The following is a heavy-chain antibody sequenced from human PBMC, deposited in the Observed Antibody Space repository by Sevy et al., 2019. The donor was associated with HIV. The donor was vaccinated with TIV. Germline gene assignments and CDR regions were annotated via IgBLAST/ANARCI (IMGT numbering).Heavy chain of an antibody. D-gene: IGHD2-15*01. CDR3: ARQVGDIVVAYFDY. J-gene: IGHJ4*02. CDR2: IYYSGST. Sequence: SETLSLTCTVSGGSISSYYWSWIRQPPGKGLEGIGYIYYSGSTNYNPSLKSRVTISVDTSKNQFSLKLSSVTAAATAVYYCARQVGDIVVAYFDYWGQGTLVTVSS. V-gene: IGHV4-59*08. CDR1: GGSISSYY.